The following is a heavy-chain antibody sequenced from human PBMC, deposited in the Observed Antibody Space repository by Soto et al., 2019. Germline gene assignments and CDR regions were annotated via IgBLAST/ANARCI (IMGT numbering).Heavy chain of an antibody. V-gene: IGHV3-7*01. CDR3: AKSAAAGRGHFDY. CDR1: GFTFSSYW. Sequence: GGSLRLSCAASGFTFSSYWMSWVRQAPGKGLEWVANIKQDGSEKYYVDSVKGRFTISRDNSKNTLYLQMNSLRAEDTAVYYCAKSAAAGRGHFDYWGQGTLVPVSS. D-gene: IGHD6-13*01. J-gene: IGHJ4*02. CDR2: IKQDGSEK.